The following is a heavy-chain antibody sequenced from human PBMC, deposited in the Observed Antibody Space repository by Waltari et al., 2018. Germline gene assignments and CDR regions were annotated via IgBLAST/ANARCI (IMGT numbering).Heavy chain of an antibody. D-gene: IGHD3-22*01. CDR1: GGSISSYY. CDR3: ARAPPSDYYDSSGPYGLDAFDI. J-gene: IGHJ3*02. V-gene: IGHV4-59*01. CDR2: IYYSGST. Sequence: QVQLQESGPGLVKPSETLSLTCTVSGGSISSYYRSWIRQPPGQGLEWIGDIYYSGSTNYNPTLKIRVTISVDTPKNRCSLKLRSVTAADTAVYYCARAPPSDYYDSSGPYGLDAFDIWGQGTMVTVSA.